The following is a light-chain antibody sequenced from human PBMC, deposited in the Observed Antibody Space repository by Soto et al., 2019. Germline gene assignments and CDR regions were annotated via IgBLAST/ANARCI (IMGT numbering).Light chain of an antibody. CDR3: QQYGSTPLT. J-gene: IGKJ4*01. Sequence: EIVLTQSPGTLSLSPGERATLSCRASQSVSSTYLAWYHHKPGQAPRLLTYGASSRASGIPDRFSGSGSGADFNLSITRLEPEDFALYYCQQYGSTPLTFGGGTKVDIK. V-gene: IGKV3-20*01. CDR2: GAS. CDR1: QSVSSTY.